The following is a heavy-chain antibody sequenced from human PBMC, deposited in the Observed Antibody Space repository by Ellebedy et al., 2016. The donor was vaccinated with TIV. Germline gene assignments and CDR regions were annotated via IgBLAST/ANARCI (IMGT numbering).Heavy chain of an antibody. CDR3: ARDRWLVLGGDY. CDR2: ISSDGSNT. CDR1: GFTFSTTG. J-gene: IGHJ4*02. D-gene: IGHD6-19*01. V-gene: IGHV3-33*01. Sequence: GGSLRLXXAASGFTFSTTGMHWVRQAPGKGLEWVAVISSDGSNTYYGDSVKGRFTISRDNSKNTLYLQMNSLRAEDMAVYYCARDRWLVLGGDYWGQGTLVTVSS.